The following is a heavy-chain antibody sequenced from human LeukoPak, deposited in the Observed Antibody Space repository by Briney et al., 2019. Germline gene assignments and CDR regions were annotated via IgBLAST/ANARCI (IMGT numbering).Heavy chain of an antibody. D-gene: IGHD6-13*01. CDR1: GFTFSSYG. J-gene: IGHJ1*01. CDR2: IRYDGSNK. Sequence: TGGSLRLSCAASGFTFSSYGMHWVRQAPGKGLEWVAFIRYDGSNKYYGDSVKGRLTISRDNSKNTLYLQMNGLRAEDTAVYYCTKDQGYSSSEYFQHWGQGTLVTVSS. V-gene: IGHV3-30*02. CDR3: TKDQGYSSSEYFQH.